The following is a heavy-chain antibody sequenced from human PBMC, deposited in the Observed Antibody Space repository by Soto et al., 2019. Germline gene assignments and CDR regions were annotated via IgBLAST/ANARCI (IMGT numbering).Heavy chain of an antibody. D-gene: IGHD5-12*01. CDR1: GFTFSDYA. CDR2: VSCDGTKR. V-gene: IGHV3-30*18. J-gene: IGHJ6*02. Sequence: PGGSLRLSCVGSGFTFSDYAMHWVRQAPGKGLEWVAVVSCDGTKRYYADSVKGRFTIPRDNSKTTLYLQMNSLTVEDTSVYYYAKGMGGFAHESYAMHVSGHGPTLTVSS. CDR3: AKGMGGFAHESYAMHV.